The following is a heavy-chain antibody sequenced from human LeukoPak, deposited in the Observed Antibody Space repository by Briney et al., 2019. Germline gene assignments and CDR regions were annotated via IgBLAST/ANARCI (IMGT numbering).Heavy chain of an antibody. J-gene: IGHJ4*02. CDR1: EFTVSSNY. Sequence: PGGSLRLSCAASEFTVSSNYMNWVRQAPGKGLEWVSVIYSGGSTYYADSVKGRFTISRDNSKNTLYLQMNSLRAEDTAVYYCAGGARRQLPFDYWGQGTLVTVSS. CDR2: IYSGGST. CDR3: AGGARRQLPFDY. V-gene: IGHV3-66*01. D-gene: IGHD2-2*01.